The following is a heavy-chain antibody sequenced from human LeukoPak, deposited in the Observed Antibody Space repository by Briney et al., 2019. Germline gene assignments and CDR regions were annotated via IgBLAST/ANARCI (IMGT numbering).Heavy chain of an antibody. CDR1: GYTFTSYD. D-gene: IGHD6-19*01. V-gene: IGHV1-8*01. J-gene: IGHJ3*02. CDR3: ARAGGSSGSLDAFDI. Sequence: ASVKVSCKASGYTFTSYDINWVRQATGQGLEWMGWMNPNSGNTGYAQKFQGRATMTRNTSISTAYMELSSLRSEDTAVYYCARAGGSSGSLDAFDIWGQGTMVTVSS. CDR2: MNPNSGNT.